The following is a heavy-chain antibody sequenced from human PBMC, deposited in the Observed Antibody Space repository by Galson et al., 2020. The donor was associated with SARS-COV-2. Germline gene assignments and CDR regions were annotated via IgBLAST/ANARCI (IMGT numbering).Heavy chain of an antibody. V-gene: IGHV3-30*01. CDR3: ARETLPYDSLGPRCDL. CDR1: GFTFSNYA. Sequence: GEYLKISCADSGFTFSNYAMHWVRQAPGKGLEWVAVISYDGSNKYYADSVKGRFTISRDNSKNTLYLQMNSLRAEDTAVYYCARETLPYDSLGPRCDLWGRGTLVTV. CDR2: ISYDGSNK. J-gene: IGHJ2*01. D-gene: IGHD3-22*01.